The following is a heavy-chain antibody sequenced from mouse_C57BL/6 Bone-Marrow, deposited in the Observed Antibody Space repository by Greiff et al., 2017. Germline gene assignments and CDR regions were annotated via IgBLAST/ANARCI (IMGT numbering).Heavy chain of an antibody. CDR1: GYTFTTYP. D-gene: IGHD2-4*01. J-gene: IGHJ2*01. CDR3: ARGGDYGGYYFDY. Sequence: QVQLQQSGAELVKPGASVKMSCKASGYTFTTYPIEWMKQNHGKSLEWIGYFHPYNDDTKYNEKFKGKATLTVEKSSSTVYLELSRWTADDSAVYYCARGGDYGGYYFDYWGQGTTLTVSS. V-gene: IGHV1-47*01. CDR2: FHPYNDDT.